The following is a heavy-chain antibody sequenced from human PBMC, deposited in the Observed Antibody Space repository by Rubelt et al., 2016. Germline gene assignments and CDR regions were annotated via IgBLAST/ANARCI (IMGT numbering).Heavy chain of an antibody. V-gene: IGHV3-15*01. CDR2: IKSKTDGGTT. CDR1: GFTFSSYA. CDR3: NTDWTTIRYYYYMDV. D-gene: IGHD3-9*01. J-gene: IGHJ6*03. Sequence: CAASGFTFSSYAMSWVRQAPGKGLEWVGRIKSKTDGGTTDYAAPVKGRFTISRDDSKNTLYLQMNSLKTEDTAVYYCNTDWTTIRYYYYMDVWGKGTTVTVSS.